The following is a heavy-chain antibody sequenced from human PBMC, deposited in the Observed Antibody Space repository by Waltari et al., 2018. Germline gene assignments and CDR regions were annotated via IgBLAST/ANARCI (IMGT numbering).Heavy chain of an antibody. CDR3: ARDLWWSSGWYKDAFDI. J-gene: IGHJ3*02. CDR2: IYSGGST. Sequence: EVQLVESGGGLVQPGGSLRLSCAASGFTVSSTYMSWVRKAPGKGLEWVSVIYSGGSTYYADSVKGRFTISRDNSKNTLYLQMNSLRAEDTAVYYCARDLWWSSGWYKDAFDIWGQGTMVTVSS. V-gene: IGHV3-66*02. D-gene: IGHD6-19*01. CDR1: GFTVSSTY.